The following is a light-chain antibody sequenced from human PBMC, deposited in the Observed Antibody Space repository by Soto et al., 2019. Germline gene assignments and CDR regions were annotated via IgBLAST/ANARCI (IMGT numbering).Light chain of an antibody. V-gene: IGKV3-15*01. CDR2: GAS. J-gene: IGKJ4*01. Sequence: EIVLTQSPVTLSVSPGEGATLSCRASQSVAGDLAWFQQTPGQVPRLLIYGASTRATGVPARFRGSGSVTDFTLTISSLESGDFAVYYCQQYNNWPLTFGGGTNVEIK. CDR1: QSVAGD. CDR3: QQYNNWPLT.